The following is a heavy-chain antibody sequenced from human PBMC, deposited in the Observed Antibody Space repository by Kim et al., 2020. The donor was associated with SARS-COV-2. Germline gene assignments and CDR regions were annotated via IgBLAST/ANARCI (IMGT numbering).Heavy chain of an antibody. J-gene: IGHJ4*02. CDR1: GGTFSSYA. Sequence: SVKVSCKASGGTFSSYAISWVRQAPGQGLEWMGGIIPIFGTANYAQKFQGRVTITADESTSTAYMELSSLRSEDTAVYYCAREGGTIYGGAAAGTKNFDYWGQGTLVTVSS. V-gene: IGHV1-69*13. CDR2: IIPIFGTA. CDR3: AREGGTIYGGAAAGTKNFDY. D-gene: IGHD6-13*01.